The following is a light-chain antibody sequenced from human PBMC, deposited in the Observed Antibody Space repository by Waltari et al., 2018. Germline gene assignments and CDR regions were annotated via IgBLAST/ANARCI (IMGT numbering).Light chain of an antibody. CDR2: KAS. J-gene: IGKJ4*01. Sequence: DIQMAQSPSTLSASVGDRVTITCRASQNIRGWLAWYQQKPGRAPKLLIYKASTLENEVPSRFSGSESGTEFTLAISSLQPDDFATYYCQQYGENPLTFGGGTKVEIK. V-gene: IGKV1-5*03. CDR3: QQYGENPLT. CDR1: QNIRGW.